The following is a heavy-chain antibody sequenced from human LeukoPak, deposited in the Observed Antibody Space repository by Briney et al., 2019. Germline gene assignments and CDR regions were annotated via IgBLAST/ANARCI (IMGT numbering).Heavy chain of an antibody. CDR1: GFTFSSYS. J-gene: IGHJ4*02. V-gene: IGHV3-21*01. Sequence: GGSLRLSCAASGFTFSSYSMNWVRQAPGKGLEWVSSISSSSSYIYYADSVKGRFTISRDNAKNSLYLQMNSLRAEDTAVYYCAREQMATTQAYYFDYWGQGTLVTVSS. D-gene: IGHD5-24*01. CDR3: AREQMATTQAYYFDY. CDR2: ISSSSSYI.